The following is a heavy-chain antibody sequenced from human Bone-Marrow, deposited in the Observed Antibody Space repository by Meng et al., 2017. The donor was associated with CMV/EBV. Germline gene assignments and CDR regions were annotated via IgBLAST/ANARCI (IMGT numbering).Heavy chain of an antibody. Sequence: LTCRVNGGSISSYYWGWIRQPPGKGLEWIGSIYNSGGTLYNPPLESRVTISIDTSNKQFSVKVISVTAADTAVYYCARYSPGTYIDYWGQGALVTVSS. CDR1: GGSISSYY. CDR3: ARYSPGTYIDY. V-gene: IGHV4-39*07. D-gene: IGHD2-21*01. J-gene: IGHJ4*02. CDR2: IYNSGGT.